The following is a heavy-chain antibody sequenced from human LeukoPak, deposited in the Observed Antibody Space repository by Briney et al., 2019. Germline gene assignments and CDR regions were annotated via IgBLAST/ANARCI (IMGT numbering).Heavy chain of an antibody. Sequence: GGSLRLSCSASGFTFSSYAMHWVRQAPGKGLEYVSAISSNGGSTYYADSVKGRFTISRDNSKNTLYLQMSSPRAEDTAVYYCVKAYSSGWYDAFDIWGQGTMVTVSS. CDR1: GFTFSSYA. CDR3: VKAYSSGWYDAFDI. D-gene: IGHD6-19*01. V-gene: IGHV3-64D*09. J-gene: IGHJ3*02. CDR2: ISSNGGST.